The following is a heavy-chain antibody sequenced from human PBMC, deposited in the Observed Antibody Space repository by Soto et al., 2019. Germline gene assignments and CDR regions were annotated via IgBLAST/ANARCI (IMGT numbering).Heavy chain of an antibody. V-gene: IGHV3-11*01. CDR1: GFIFSDYY. Sequence: GSLRLSCAASGFIFSDYYMSWIRQAPGKGLEWVSYISTSGSSIYYADSVKGRFTISRDNAKNSLYLQMNSLRAEDTAVYYCARTYCSRISCVPWGQGTLVIVSS. D-gene: IGHD2-15*01. CDR3: ARTYCSRISCVP. J-gene: IGHJ5*02. CDR2: ISTSGSSI.